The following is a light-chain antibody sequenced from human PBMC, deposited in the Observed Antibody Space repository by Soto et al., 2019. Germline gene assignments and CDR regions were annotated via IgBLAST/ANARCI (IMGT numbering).Light chain of an antibody. J-gene: IGKJ1*01. CDR1: QSLLHSNGYNY. V-gene: IGKV2-28*01. CDR2: LGS. CDR3: MQGLQTRT. Sequence: DVVMTQSPLSLPVTPGEPASISCRSSQSLLHSNGYNYLDWYLQKPGQSPHLLIYLGSHRASGGPDRFSGSASGTDFTLKISRVEAEDVGVYYCMQGLQTRTFGQGTRVEIK.